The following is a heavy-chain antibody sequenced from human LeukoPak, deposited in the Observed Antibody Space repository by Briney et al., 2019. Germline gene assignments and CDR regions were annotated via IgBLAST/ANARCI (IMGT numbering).Heavy chain of an antibody. D-gene: IGHD3-3*01. CDR1: GFSFSSYA. CDR2: VSGSGDNT. J-gene: IGHJ4*02. V-gene: IGHV3-23*01. CDR3: ARDLYDFWSGYPGYYFDY. Sequence: PGGSLRLSCAASGFSFSSYAMSWVRQAPGKGLERVSVVSGSGDNTYYADSVKGRFTISRDNSKNTLYLQMNSLRAEDTAVYYCARDLYDFWSGYPGYYFDYWGQGTLVTVSS.